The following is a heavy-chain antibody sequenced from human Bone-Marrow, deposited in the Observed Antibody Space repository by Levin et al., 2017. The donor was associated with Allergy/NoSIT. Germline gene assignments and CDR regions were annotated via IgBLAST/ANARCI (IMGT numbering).Heavy chain of an antibody. V-gene: IGHV3-7*01. J-gene: IGHJ4*02. CDR3: AAGLSGEDY. Sequence: GESLKISCETSGFTFSNFWMSWVRQAPGKGLELVANINPDGSERSYADSVRGRFTISKDYAKDSLYLQMTSLRGEDTAVYYCAAGLSGEDYWGQGTLVTVSS. D-gene: IGHD2-15*01. CDR1: GFTFSNFW. CDR2: INPDGSER.